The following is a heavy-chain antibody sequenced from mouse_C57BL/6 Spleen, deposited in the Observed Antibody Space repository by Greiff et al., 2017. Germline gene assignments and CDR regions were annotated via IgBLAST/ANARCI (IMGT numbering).Heavy chain of an antibody. D-gene: IGHD2-1*01. CDR1: GFNIKDDY. Sequence: VQLQQSGAELVRPGASVKLSCTASGFNIKDDYMHWVKQRPEQGLEWIGWIDPENGDTEYASKFQGKATITADTSSNTAYLQLSSLTSEDTAVYYCTPAYGNEFAYWGQGTLVTVSA. V-gene: IGHV14-4*01. CDR3: TPAYGNEFAY. J-gene: IGHJ3*01. CDR2: IDPENGDT.